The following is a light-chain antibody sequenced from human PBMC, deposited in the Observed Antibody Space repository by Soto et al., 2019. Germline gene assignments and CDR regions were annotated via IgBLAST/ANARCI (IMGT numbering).Light chain of an antibody. CDR3: QQYYSTPLT. CDR2: WAS. J-gene: IGKJ4*01. CDR1: QSVLYNSNNKNY. V-gene: IGKV4-1*01. Sequence: DIVMTQSPDSLAVSLGERATINCKSSQSVLYNSNNKNYLAWYQQKPGQPPKLLIYWASTQESGVPDRFSGSGSGTDFTLTISSLQAEDVAVYYCQQYYSTPLTFGGGTKVEI.